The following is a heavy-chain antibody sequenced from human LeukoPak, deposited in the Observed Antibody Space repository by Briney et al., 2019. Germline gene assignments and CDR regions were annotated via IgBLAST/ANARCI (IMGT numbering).Heavy chain of an antibody. D-gene: IGHD2-21*02. CDR2: IYYSGST. J-gene: IGHJ3*02. CDR1: GGSISSYY. V-gene: IGHV4-59*01. CDR3: ARARRGDSEDAFDI. Sequence: SETLSLTCTVSGGSISSYYWSWIRQPPGKGLEWIGYIYYSGSTNYNPSLKSRVTISVDTSKNQFSLKLSSVTAADTAVYYCARARRGDSEDAFDIWGQGTMVTVSS.